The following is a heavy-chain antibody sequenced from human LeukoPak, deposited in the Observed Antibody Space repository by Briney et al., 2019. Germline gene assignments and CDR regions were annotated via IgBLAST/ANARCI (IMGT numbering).Heavy chain of an antibody. CDR3: ARGLGHRDYFHY. Sequence: ASVNVSCKASGYTFTNYDITWVRQAPGQGLEWMGWINTYNGKTHYAQNLQGRVTMTTDTSTSTAYMELRSLRSDDTAVYYCARGLGHRDYFHYWGQGTLVTVSS. J-gene: IGHJ4*02. CDR1: GYTFTNYD. CDR2: INTYNGKT. V-gene: IGHV1-18*01. D-gene: IGHD1-14*01.